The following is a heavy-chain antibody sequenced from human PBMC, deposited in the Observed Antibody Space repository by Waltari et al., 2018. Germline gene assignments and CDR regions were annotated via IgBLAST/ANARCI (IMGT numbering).Heavy chain of an antibody. CDR3: AADGVGVLPGDAFDI. CDR1: GFTFNGHS. CDR2: ITGSSDST. D-gene: IGHD1-26*01. Sequence: EVQLVESGGTLVQPGGSLKLSCVASGFTFNGHSMNWVRQAPGMGLAWISYITGSSDSTNSADSVQRRFIVSRDNAQNALYLQMTGLRAEDTAIYYCAADGVGVLPGDAFDIWGQGTMVTVSS. V-gene: IGHV3-48*04. J-gene: IGHJ3*02.